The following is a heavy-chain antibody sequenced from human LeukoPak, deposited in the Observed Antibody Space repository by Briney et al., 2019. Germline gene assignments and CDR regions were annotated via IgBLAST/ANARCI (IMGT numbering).Heavy chain of an antibody. CDR1: GGSINTDDYF. CDR2: IYYSGST. V-gene: IGHV4-30-4*08. CDR3: ARAPSTNYYYYYMDV. D-gene: IGHD2-2*01. Sequence: SETLSLTCTVSGGSINTDDYFWTWIRQPPGKCLEWIVYIYYSGSTYYNPSLKSRLTISVDTSKNHFSLKLRSVTAADTAVYYCARAPSTNYYYYYMDVWGKGTTVTVSS. J-gene: IGHJ6*03.